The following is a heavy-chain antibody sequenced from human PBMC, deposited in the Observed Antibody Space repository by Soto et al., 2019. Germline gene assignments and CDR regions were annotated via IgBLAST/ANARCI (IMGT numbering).Heavy chain of an antibody. CDR3: AKDLDSSSWYDWFDP. Sequence: EVQLLESGGGLVQPGGSLRLSCAASGFTFSSYAISWVRQAPGKGMEWVSAISGSGGSTYYADSVKGRFTISRDNSKNTLYLQMNSLRAEDTAVYYCAKDLDSSSWYDWFDPWGQGTLVTVSS. D-gene: IGHD6-13*01. V-gene: IGHV3-23*01. CDR1: GFTFSSYA. J-gene: IGHJ5*02. CDR2: ISGSGGST.